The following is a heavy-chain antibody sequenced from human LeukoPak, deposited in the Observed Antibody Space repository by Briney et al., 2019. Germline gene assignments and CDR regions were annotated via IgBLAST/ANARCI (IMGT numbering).Heavy chain of an antibody. J-gene: IGHJ3*02. CDR1: GYSISSSYY. D-gene: IGHD4-17*01. V-gene: IGHV4-38-2*01. CDR3: ARPIDYGDAFDI. Sequence: SETLSLTCAVSGYSISSSYYWGWIRQPPGKGLEWIGSIYHSGSTYYNPSLKSRVTISVDTSKNEFSLKLSSVTAADTAVYYCARPIDYGDAFDIWGQGTMVTVSS. CDR2: IYHSGST.